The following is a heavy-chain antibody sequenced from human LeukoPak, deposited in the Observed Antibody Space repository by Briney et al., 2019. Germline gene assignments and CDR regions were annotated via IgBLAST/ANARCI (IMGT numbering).Heavy chain of an antibody. CDR1: GFTVSSNY. Sequence: HPGGSLRLSCAASGFTVSSNYMSWVRQALGKGLEWVSVIYSGGSTYYADSVKGRFTISRDNSKNTLYLQMNSLRAEDTAVYYCARDYCGGDCESPYNWFDPWGQGTLVTVSS. D-gene: IGHD2-21*02. CDR2: IYSGGST. J-gene: IGHJ5*02. V-gene: IGHV3-66*01. CDR3: ARDYCGGDCESPYNWFDP.